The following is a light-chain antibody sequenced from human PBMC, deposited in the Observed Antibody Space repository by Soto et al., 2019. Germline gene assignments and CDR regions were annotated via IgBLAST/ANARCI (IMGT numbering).Light chain of an antibody. Sequence: QSALTQPASVSGSPGQSITISCTGTSSDVGAYNFVSWYQHHPGRAPKLMIYNVSDRPSGVSNRCSGSKSGNTASLTISGLQAEDESDYYCSSYTSSSTVVFGGGTKLTVL. J-gene: IGLJ2*01. V-gene: IGLV2-14*03. CDR1: SSDVGAYNF. CDR3: SSYTSSSTVV. CDR2: NVS.